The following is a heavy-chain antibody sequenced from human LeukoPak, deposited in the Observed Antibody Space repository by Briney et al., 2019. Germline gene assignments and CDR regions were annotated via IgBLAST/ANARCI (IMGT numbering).Heavy chain of an antibody. D-gene: IGHD5-18*01. V-gene: IGHV4-39*07. CDR2: IYYSGST. Sequence: PSETLSLTCTISGGSISSSSYYWGWIRQPPGKGLEWIGSIYYSGSTYYNPSLKSRVTISVDTSKNQFSLKLSSVTAADTAVYYCARGWGRYSYGYVWGQGTQVTVSS. J-gene: IGHJ4*02. CDR1: GGSISSSSYY. CDR3: ARGWGRYSYGYV.